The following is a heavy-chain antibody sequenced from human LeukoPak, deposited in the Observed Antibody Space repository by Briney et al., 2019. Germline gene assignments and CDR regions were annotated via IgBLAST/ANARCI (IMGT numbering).Heavy chain of an antibody. Sequence: PGGSLRLSCAASGFTFSSYSMNWVRQAPGKGLEWVSFISSSSSYIYYADSVKGRLTISIENAKNSLYLQMNSLRAEDTAVYYCAGDLIGYDSSGYVDYWGQGTLVTVSS. CDR1: GFTFSSYS. CDR3: AGDLIGYDSSGYVDY. V-gene: IGHV3-21*01. J-gene: IGHJ4*02. CDR2: ISSSSSYI. D-gene: IGHD3-22*01.